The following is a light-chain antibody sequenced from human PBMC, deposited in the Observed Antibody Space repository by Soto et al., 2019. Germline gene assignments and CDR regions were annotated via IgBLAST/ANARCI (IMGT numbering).Light chain of an antibody. CDR3: QQYGSSWWT. CDR1: QSVNNNY. J-gene: IGKJ1*01. V-gene: IGKV3-20*01. CDR2: DAS. Sequence: EVVWTQSPGTLSLSPGERVTLSCRASQSVNNNYLAWYQQKPGQPPWLLIYDASSRDTGIPDRVSGSGSGTDFPLTISRREPEDVAVYSCQQYGSSWWTFGHGTKVEIK.